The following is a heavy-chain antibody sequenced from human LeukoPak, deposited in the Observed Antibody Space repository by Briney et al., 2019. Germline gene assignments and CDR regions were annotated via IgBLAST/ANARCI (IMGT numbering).Heavy chain of an antibody. Sequence: GGSLRLSCAASGFTFSSYSMNWVRQAPGKGLEWVSSISSSSSYIYYADSVKGRFTISRDNAKNSLYLQMNSLRAEDTAVYYCARESIAARLALFDYWGQGTLVTVSS. CDR2: ISSSSSYI. V-gene: IGHV3-21*01. CDR3: ARESIAARLALFDY. D-gene: IGHD6-6*01. J-gene: IGHJ4*02. CDR1: GFTFSSYS.